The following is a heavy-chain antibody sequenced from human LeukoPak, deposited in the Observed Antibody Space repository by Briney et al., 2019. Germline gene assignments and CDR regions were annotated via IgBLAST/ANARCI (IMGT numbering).Heavy chain of an antibody. CDR1: GGSFGGYY. J-gene: IGHJ2*01. CDR2: INHSGST. CDR3: ATAHGRYCSSTSCSRRRFFDL. V-gene: IGHV4-34*01. D-gene: IGHD2-2*01. Sequence: SETLSLTCAVYGGSFGGYYWSWIRQPPGKGLEWIGEINHSGSTNYNPSLKSRVTISVDTSKNQFSLKLSSVTAADTAVYYCATAHGRYCSSTSCSRRRFFDLWGRGTLVTVSS.